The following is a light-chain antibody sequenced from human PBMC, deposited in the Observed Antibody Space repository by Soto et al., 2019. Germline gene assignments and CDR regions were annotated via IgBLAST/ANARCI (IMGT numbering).Light chain of an antibody. CDR3: QQYGSSPLT. Sequence: EIVMTQSPATLSVSPGERATLSCRASQSVSSNLAWYQQKPGQAPRLLIYGASTRATGIPARFSDSGSETDFTLTISRLEPEDFAVFYCQQYGSSPLTFGGGTKVDIK. J-gene: IGKJ4*01. CDR2: GAS. CDR1: QSVSSN. V-gene: IGKV3-20*01.